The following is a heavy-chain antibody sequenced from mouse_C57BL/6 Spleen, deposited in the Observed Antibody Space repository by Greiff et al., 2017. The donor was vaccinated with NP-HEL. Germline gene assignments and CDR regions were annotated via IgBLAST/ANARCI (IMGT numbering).Heavy chain of an antibody. Sequence: VQLQQSGAELAKPGASVKLSCKASGYTFTSYWMHWVKQRPGQGLEWIGYINPSSGYTKYNQKFKDKATLTADKSSSTAYMQLSSLTYEDSAVYYCARSPFHYYGSNYYAMDYWGQGTSVTVSS. V-gene: IGHV1-7*01. CDR1: GYTFTSYW. CDR2: INPSSGYT. J-gene: IGHJ4*01. D-gene: IGHD1-1*01. CDR3: ARSPFHYYGSNYYAMDY.